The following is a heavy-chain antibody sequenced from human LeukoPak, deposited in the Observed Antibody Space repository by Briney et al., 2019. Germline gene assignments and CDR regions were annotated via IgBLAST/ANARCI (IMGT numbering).Heavy chain of an antibody. D-gene: IGHD3-3*01. CDR3: AKGVAYFWSGSDPFDY. J-gene: IGHJ4*02. CDR1: GFTFNNYA. V-gene: IGHV3-23*01. Sequence: GGSLRLSCAASGFTFNNYAMSWVRQTPGKGLEWVSGLSGNGGSTYYADSVRGRFTISRDNSKNTLSLQMNSLRAEDTAVCYCAKGVAYFWSGSDPFDYWGQGTLVTVSS. CDR2: LSGNGGST.